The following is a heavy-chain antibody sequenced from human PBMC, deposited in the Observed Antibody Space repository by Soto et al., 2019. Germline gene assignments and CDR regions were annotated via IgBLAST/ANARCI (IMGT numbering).Heavy chain of an antibody. D-gene: IGHD3-3*01. CDR3: ARNPYYDFWSGYSNPFDY. CDR1: GGSISSYY. CDR2: IYYSGST. J-gene: IGHJ4*02. Sequence: ETLSLTCTVSGGSISSYYWSWIRQPPGKGLEWIGYIYYSGSTNYNPSLKSRVTISVDTSKPQISLKLSSVTAADTAVYYCARNPYYDFWSGYSNPFDYWGQGTLLTVSS. V-gene: IGHV4-59*01.